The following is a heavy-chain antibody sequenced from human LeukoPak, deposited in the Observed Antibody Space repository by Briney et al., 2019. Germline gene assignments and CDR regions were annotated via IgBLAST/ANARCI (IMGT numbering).Heavy chain of an antibody. CDR3: AKAQDSSGWYVHFDS. J-gene: IGHJ4*02. V-gene: IGHV3-23*01. Sequence: PGWSLRLSCAASGFTFGNYAMNWVRQGPGKGLEYISGISAIGGSTYDADSVKCRFIISRYNSKNTVYLQMYSLRAADKAVYYCAKAQDSSGWYVHFDSWGQGTLVTVSS. CDR1: GFTFGNYA. CDR2: ISAIGGST. D-gene: IGHD6-19*01.